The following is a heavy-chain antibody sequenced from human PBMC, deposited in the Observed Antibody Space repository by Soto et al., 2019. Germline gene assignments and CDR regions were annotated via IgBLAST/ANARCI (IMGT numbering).Heavy chain of an antibody. J-gene: IGHJ6*02. CDR1: GYSFTSYW. V-gene: IGHV5-51*01. CDR3: ARAQGYSSSWYSTGYYYYGMDV. Sequence: PGESLKISCNGSGYSFTSYWIGWVRQMPGKGLEWMGIIYPGDSDTRYSPSFQGQVTISADKSISTAYLQWSSLKASDTAMYYCARAQGYSSSWYSTGYYYYGMDVWGQGTTVTVSS. D-gene: IGHD6-13*01. CDR2: IYPGDSDT.